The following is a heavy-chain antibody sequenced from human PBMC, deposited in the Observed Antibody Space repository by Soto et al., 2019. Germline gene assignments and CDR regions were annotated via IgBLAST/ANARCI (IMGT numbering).Heavy chain of an antibody. CDR1: GYTFTSYS. Sequence: GASVKVSCKASGYTFTSYSMHWVRQAPGQRLEWMGWINAGNGNTKYSQKFQGRVTITRDTSASTAYMELSSLRSEDTAVYYCARGLGLYYFDYWGQGTLVTVSS. J-gene: IGHJ4*02. CDR2: INAGNGNT. CDR3: ARGLGLYYFDY. D-gene: IGHD1-26*01. V-gene: IGHV1-3*01.